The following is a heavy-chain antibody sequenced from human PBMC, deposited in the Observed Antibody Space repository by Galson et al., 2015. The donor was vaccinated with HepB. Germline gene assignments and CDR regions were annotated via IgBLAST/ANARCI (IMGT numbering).Heavy chain of an antibody. CDR3: AREIPFHLTDFDY. V-gene: IGHV3-7*03. J-gene: IGHJ4*02. Sequence: SLRLSCAASGFTFSRYWMSWVRQAPGKGLEWVANIKEDGTDQNYVDSVSGRFTISRDNAKNTLFLQMNSLRAEDSAVYYCAREIPFHLTDFDYWGQGTLVIVSS. CDR1: GFTFSRYW. D-gene: IGHD7-27*01. CDR2: IKEDGTDQ.